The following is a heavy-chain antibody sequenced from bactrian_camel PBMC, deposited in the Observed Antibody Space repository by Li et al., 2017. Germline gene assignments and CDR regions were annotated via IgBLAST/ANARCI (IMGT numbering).Heavy chain of an antibody. CDR1: GRTRGVGC. Sequence: HVQLVESGGGSVQAGESLRLSCAASGRTRGVGCMAWFRRFPEGKDREGVAGIDGAGDATYADSVKGRFTISQDNTKNTLHLQMNSLKPEDTGLYYCASSGYPLSLGFLSDYVGYWGQGTQVTVS. CDR2: IDGAGDA. V-gene: IGHV3S53*01. CDR3: ASSGYPLSLGFLSDYVGY. D-gene: IGHD4*01. J-gene: IGHJ6*01.